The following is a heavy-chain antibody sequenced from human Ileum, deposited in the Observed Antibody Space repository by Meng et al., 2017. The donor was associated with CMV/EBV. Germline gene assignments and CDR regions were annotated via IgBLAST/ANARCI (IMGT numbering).Heavy chain of an antibody. D-gene: IGHD6-6*01. CDR2: ISSSGGST. V-gene: IGHV3-48*03. Sequence: GGSLRLSCAVSGFTFSSYEMNWVRQAPGKGLEWVSYISSSGGSTYYADSAKGRFTISRDNAENSLSLQMNSLRADDTAVYYCARDIGVAAFDYWGLGTLVTVSS. J-gene: IGHJ4*02. CDR3: ARDIGVAAFDY. CDR1: GFTFSSYE.